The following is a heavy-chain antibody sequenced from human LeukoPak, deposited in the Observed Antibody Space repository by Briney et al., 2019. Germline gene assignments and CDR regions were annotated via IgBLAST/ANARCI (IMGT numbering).Heavy chain of an antibody. Sequence: SETLSLTCTVSGGSISSYYWSWIRQPPGKGLEWIGYIYYSGSTNYIPSLKSRVTISVDTSKNQFSLKLSSVTAADTAVYYCARARLDKWLVRYYFDYWGQGTLVTVSS. CDR1: GGSISSYY. V-gene: IGHV4-59*01. CDR3: ARARLDKWLVRYYFDY. CDR2: IYYSGST. J-gene: IGHJ4*02. D-gene: IGHD6-19*01.